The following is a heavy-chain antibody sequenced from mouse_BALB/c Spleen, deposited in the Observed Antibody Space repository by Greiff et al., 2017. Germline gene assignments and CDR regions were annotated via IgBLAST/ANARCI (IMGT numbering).Heavy chain of an antibody. V-gene: IGHV14-3*02. CDR2: IDPANGNT. Sequence: VQLQQSGAELVKPGASVKLSCTASGFNIKDTYMHWVKQRPEQGLEWIGRIDPANGNTKYDPKFQGKATITADTSSNTAYLQLSSLTSEDTAVYYCARGPRYYAMDYWGQGTSVTVSS. CDR3: ARGPRYYAMDY. J-gene: IGHJ4*01. CDR1: GFNIKDTY.